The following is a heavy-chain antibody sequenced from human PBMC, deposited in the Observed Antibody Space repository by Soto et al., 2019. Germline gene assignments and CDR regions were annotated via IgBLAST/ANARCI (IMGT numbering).Heavy chain of an antibody. J-gene: IGHJ6*02. CDR2: ISPKSGGS. CDR3: ASATYFTGYHGLGVSDYGMDV. V-gene: IGHV1-2*02. Sequence: AASVKVSCKASGYTFINYYMHWVRQAPGQGFEWMGRISPKSGGSNYAQKFQGRVSMTWDTSLKTAYLELSSLMPEDTAVYYCASATYFTGYHGLGVSDYGMDVWGQGTTVSVSS. CDR1: GYTFINYY. D-gene: IGHD3-9*01.